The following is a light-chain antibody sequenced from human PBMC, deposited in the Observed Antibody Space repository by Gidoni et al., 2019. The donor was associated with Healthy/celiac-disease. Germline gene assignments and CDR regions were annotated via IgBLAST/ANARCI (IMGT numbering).Light chain of an antibody. CDR2: LGS. V-gene: IGKV2-28*01. CDR1: QSLLLSNGYNY. CDR3: MQALQTPWT. Sequence: VMTQSPLSLPVPSVEPASIACRSSQSLLLSNGYNYLDWYLQKPGQSPQLLIYLGSNRASGIPDRFSGSGSGTDFTLKISRVEAEDVGVYYCMQALQTPWTFGQGTKLEIK. J-gene: IGKJ2*02.